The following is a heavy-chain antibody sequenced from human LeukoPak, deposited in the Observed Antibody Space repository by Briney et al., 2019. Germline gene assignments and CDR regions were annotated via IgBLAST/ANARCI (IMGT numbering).Heavy chain of an antibody. CDR1: VFTFSSSS. CDR2: ISGGSSTI. J-gene: IGHJ4*02. V-gene: IGHV3-48*02. D-gene: IGHD6-13*01. CDR3: ARDYGYSSSFDY. Sequence: GGSLRLSCAAFVFTFSSSSMNWVRQAPGKGLEWVSYISGGSSTIHYADSVKGRFPISRDNAKNSLYLQMNSLRDEDTALYYCARDYGYSSSFDYWGQGTLVTVSS.